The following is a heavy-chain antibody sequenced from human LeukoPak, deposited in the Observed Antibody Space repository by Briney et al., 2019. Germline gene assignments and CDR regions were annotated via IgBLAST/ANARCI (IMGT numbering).Heavy chain of an antibody. CDR3: ARDEPLTVLTFDY. D-gene: IGHD3-22*01. CDR1: GGTFISYA. V-gene: IGHV1-69*13. J-gene: IGHJ4*02. Sequence: ASVKVSCKASGGTFISYAISGVRQAPGKGVEGMGRIIPIFGTANFPQQFQGSVPITPDESPSTAYMELSSLRSEDTAVYYCARDEPLTVLTFDYWGQGTLVTVSS. CDR2: IIPIFGTA.